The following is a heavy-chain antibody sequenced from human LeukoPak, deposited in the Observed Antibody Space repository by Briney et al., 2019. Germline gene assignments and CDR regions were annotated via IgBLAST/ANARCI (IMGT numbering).Heavy chain of an antibody. V-gene: IGHV3-23*01. J-gene: IGHJ4*02. D-gene: IGHD2-21*01. CDR2: VRVNGRST. CDR1: GFTFSTYD. Sequence: GGSLRLSCSASGFTFSTYDMSWVRQAPGKGLEWVSTVRVNGRSTFYADSVKGRFTISRDNSKNTQYLQMNSLRAEDTALYYCAKPGEASNYYFGYWGQGALVTVSS. CDR3: AKPGEASNYYFGY.